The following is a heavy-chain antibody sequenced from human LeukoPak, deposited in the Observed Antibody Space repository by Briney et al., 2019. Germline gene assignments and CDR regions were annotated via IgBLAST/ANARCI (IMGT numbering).Heavy chain of an antibody. J-gene: IGHJ4*02. CDR1: GGSISSFY. V-gene: IGHV4-59*12. CDR2: IYYSGST. Sequence: SETLSLTCTVSGGSISSFYWRWIRQPPGKGREWIGYIYYSGSTNYNPPLKSRATISVNTYENQFSLNLTSVTAADTAVYYWTRAYSYTFDSWGQGTLVTVS. D-gene: IGHD3-16*02. CDR3: TRAYSYTFDS.